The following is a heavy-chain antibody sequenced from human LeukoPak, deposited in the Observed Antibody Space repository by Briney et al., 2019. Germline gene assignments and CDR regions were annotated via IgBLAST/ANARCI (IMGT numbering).Heavy chain of an antibody. Sequence: PGGSLRLSCAASGFTFSSYAMSWVRQAPGKGLEWVSPISGSGSSTYYADSVKGRFTISRDNSKNTVYLQMNSLRAEDTAVYYCAELGITMIGGVWGKGTTVTISS. CDR1: GFTFSSYA. D-gene: IGHD3-10*02. CDR2: ISGSGSST. J-gene: IGHJ6*04. V-gene: IGHV3-23*01. CDR3: AELGITMIGGV.